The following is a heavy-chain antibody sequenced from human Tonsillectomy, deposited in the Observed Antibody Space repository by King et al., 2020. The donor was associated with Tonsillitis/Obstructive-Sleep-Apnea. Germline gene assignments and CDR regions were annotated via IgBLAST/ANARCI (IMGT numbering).Heavy chain of an antibody. CDR2: INHSGST. CDR3: ARGFEKYYDFWSGSLGYYYIDG. V-gene: IGHV4-34*01. Sequence: VQLQQWGAGLLKPSETLSLTCAVYGGSFSGYYWSWIRQPPGKGLEWIGEINHSGSTNYNPSLKSRVTISVNTSKNQFSLKLSSVIAADTAVDYCARGFEKYYDFWSGSLGYYYIDGWGKGTTVTVSS. J-gene: IGHJ6*03. D-gene: IGHD3-3*01. CDR1: GGSFSGYY.